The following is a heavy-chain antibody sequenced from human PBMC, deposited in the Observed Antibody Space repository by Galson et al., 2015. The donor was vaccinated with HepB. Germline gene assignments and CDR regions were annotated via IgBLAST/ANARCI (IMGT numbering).Heavy chain of an antibody. CDR3: ATPLIAVAGRDFDY. V-gene: IGHV3-21*01. D-gene: IGHD6-19*01. CDR1: GFTFSSYS. CDR2: ISSSSSYI. Sequence: SLRLSCAASGFTFSSYSMNWVRQAPGKGLEWVSSISSSSSYIYYADSVKDRFTISRDNAKNSLYLQMNSLRAEDTAVYYCATPLIAVAGRDFDYWGQGTLVTVSS. J-gene: IGHJ4*02.